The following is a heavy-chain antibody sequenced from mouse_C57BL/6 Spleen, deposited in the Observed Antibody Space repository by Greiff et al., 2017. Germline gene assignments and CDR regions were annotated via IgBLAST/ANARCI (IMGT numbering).Heavy chain of an antibody. J-gene: IGHJ3*01. D-gene: IGHD2-4*01. Sequence: DVHLVESGGGLVKPGGSLKLSCAASGFTFSDYGMHWVRQAPEKGLEWVAYISSGSSTIYYADTVKGRFTISRDNAKNTLFLQMTSLRSEDTAMYYCATNDYDGAWFAYWGQGTLVTVSA. CDR3: ATNDYDGAWFAY. CDR1: GFTFSDYG. CDR2: ISSGSSTI. V-gene: IGHV5-17*01.